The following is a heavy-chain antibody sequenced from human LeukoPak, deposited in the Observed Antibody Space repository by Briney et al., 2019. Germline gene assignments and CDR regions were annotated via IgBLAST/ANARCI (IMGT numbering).Heavy chain of an antibody. Sequence: PGGSLRLSCTASGFTFGDYAMSWVRQAPGKGLEWVGFIRSKAYGGTTEYAASVKGRFTISRDDSKSIAYLQMNSLKTEDTAVYYCTHDGDYLDYWGQGTLVAVPS. CDR3: THDGDYLDY. J-gene: IGHJ4*02. CDR1: GFTFGDYA. CDR2: IRSKAYGGTT. V-gene: IGHV3-49*04. D-gene: IGHD4-17*01.